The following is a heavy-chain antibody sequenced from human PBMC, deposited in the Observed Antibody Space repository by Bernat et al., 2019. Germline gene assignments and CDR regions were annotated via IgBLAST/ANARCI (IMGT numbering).Heavy chain of an antibody. CDR3: AKDLLVGAHLRSGMDV. V-gene: IGHV3-23*01. Sequence: EVQLLESGGGLVQPGGSLRLSCAASGFTFSSYAMSWVRQAPGKGLEWVSAISGSGGSTYNADSGKGRFTISRDNAKNTLYLQMNSLRAEDTAVYYCAKDLLVGAHLRSGMDVWGQGTTVTVSS. CDR2: ISGSGGST. J-gene: IGHJ6*02. CDR1: GFTFSSYA. D-gene: IGHD1-26*01.